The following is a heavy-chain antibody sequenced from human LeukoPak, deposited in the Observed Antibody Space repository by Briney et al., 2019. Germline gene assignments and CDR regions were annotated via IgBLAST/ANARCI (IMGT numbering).Heavy chain of an antibody. D-gene: IGHD3-10*02. J-gene: IGHJ6*04. CDR2: ISSSSSTI. CDR1: GGSISSSSYY. Sequence: ETLSLTCTVSGGSISSSSYYWGWVRQAPGKGLEWVSYISSSSSTIYYADSVKGRFTISRDNVKNSLYLQMNSLRAEDTAVYYCAELGITMIGGVWGKGTTVTISS. CDR3: AELGITMIGGV. V-gene: IGHV3-48*01.